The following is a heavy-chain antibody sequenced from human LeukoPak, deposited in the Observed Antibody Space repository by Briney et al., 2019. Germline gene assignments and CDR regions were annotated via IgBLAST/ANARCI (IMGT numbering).Heavy chain of an antibody. Sequence: SETLSLTCAVYGGSFSGYYWSWIRQPPGKGLEWIGEINHSGSTNYNPSLKSRVTISLDTSRNQFSLKLNSVTAADTAVYYCAKSNGYGLVDIWGQGTMVTVSS. J-gene: IGHJ3*02. D-gene: IGHD3-10*01. CDR2: INHSGST. CDR1: GGSFSGYY. CDR3: AKSNGYGLVDI. V-gene: IGHV4-34*01.